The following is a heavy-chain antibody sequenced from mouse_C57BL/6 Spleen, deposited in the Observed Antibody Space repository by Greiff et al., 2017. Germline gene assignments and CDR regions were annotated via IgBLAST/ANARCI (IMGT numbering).Heavy chain of an antibody. D-gene: IGHD1-1*01. J-gene: IGHJ2*01. CDR2: ISYDGSN. Sequence: EVKLMESGPGLVKPSQSLSLTCSVTGYSITSGYYWNWLRQFPGNKLEWMGYISYDGSNNYNPSLKNRISITRDTSKNQFFLTLNSVTTEDTATYYCASLITTVVDLYLDYWGQGTTLTVSS. V-gene: IGHV3-6*01. CDR1: GYSITSGYY. CDR3: ASLITTVVDLYLDY.